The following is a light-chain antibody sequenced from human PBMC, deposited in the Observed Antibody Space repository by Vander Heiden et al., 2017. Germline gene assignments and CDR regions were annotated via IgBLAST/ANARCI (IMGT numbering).Light chain of an antibody. J-gene: IGKJ2*01. CDR2: WAS. CDR1: QSVLYSSNNKNY. Sequence: DIVMTQSPDSLAVSLGERATINCKSSQSVLYSSNNKNYLAWYQQKPGQPPKLLIYWASTRECGVPDSFSGSGSGTDFTLTISSRQAEDVAVYYCQQKHSTPGTFGQGTKLDIK. CDR3: QQKHSTPGT. V-gene: IGKV4-1*01.